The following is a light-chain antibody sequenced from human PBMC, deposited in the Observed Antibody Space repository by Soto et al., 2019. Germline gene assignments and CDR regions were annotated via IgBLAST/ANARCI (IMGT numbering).Light chain of an antibody. CDR3: QQYNSYSWT. V-gene: IGKV1-5*03. Sequence: DIQVTQSPSTLSASVGDRVTITCRDSQSISSWLAWYQQKPGKAPKLLIYKASSLESGVPSRFSGSGSGTXXXXTISSLQPDDFATYYCQQYNSYSWTFGQGTKVEIK. CDR2: KAS. J-gene: IGKJ1*01. CDR1: QSISSW.